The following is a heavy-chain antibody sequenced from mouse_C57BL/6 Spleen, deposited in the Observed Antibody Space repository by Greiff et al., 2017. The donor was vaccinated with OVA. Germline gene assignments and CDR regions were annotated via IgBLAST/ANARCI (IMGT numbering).Heavy chain of an antibody. CDR1: GFTFTDYY. J-gene: IGHJ1*03. Sequence: EVMLVESGGGLVQPGGSLSLSCAASGFTFTDYYMSWVRQPPGKALEWLGFIRNKANGYTTEYSVSVKGRFTISRDNSQSILYLQMNALRAEDSATDYCARYIPLDWYFDVWGTGTTVTVSS. CDR2: IRNKANGYTT. CDR3: ARYIPLDWYFDV. V-gene: IGHV7-3*01.